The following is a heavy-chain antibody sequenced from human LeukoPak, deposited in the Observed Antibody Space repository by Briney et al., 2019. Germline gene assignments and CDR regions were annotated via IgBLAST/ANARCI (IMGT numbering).Heavy chain of an antibody. CDR3: ARVRKRYFDWSNWFDP. CDR2: INPNSGGT. J-gene: IGHJ5*02. Sequence: ASVNVSCKASGYTFTGYYMHWVRQAPGQGLEWMGWINPNSGGTNYAQKFQGRVTMTRDTSISTAYMELSRRRSDDTAVYYCARVRKRYFDWSNWFDPWGQGTLVTVSS. V-gene: IGHV1-2*02. CDR1: GYTFTGYY. D-gene: IGHD3-9*01.